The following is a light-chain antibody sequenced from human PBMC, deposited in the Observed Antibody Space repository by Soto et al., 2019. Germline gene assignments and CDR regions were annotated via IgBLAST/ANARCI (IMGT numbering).Light chain of an antibody. CDR2: DAS. J-gene: IGKJ1*01. CDR3: QQDSVYWR. CDR1: QSISKW. Sequence: DIQMTQSPSTLSATLAGRVTMTCRASQSISKWLAWYQQKPGKAPNLLIYDASNLESGVPSRFSGSGYGTEITLTINSLQPDDFGTYYCQQDSVYWRFGQGTKVDI. V-gene: IGKV1-5*01.